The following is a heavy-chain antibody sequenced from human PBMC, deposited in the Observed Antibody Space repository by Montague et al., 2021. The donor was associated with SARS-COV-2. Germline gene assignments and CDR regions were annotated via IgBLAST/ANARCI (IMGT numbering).Heavy chain of an antibody. CDR1: GYPFTSYD. J-gene: IGHJ6*03. CDR2: MNPNSGNT. V-gene: IGHV1-8*01. Sequence: SVRVSCKASGYPFTSYDINWLRQAAGHGLEWMGWMNPNSGNTGYAQKLQGRVTMTRDTSMNTAYMELSSLRSEDTAVYYCARASLVRGVIITRVRYSYYMDGWGKGTTVTVSS. CDR3: ARASLVRGVIITRVRYSYYMDG. D-gene: IGHD3-10*01.